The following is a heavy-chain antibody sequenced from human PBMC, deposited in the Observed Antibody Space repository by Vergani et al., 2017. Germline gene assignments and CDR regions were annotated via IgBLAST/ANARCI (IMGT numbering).Heavy chain of an antibody. CDR1: GFTFTSYD. D-gene: IGHD6-13*01. J-gene: IGHJ1*01. CDR2: MNPNSGNT. Sequence: VQLVESGGGLVQPGGSLRLSCAASGFTFTSYDINWVRQATGQGLEWMGWMNPNSGNTGYAQKFQGRVTMTRNTSISTAYMELSSLRSEDTAVYYCARYSSSWYRYFQHWGQGTLVTVSS. V-gene: IGHV1-8*01. CDR3: ARYSSSWYRYFQH.